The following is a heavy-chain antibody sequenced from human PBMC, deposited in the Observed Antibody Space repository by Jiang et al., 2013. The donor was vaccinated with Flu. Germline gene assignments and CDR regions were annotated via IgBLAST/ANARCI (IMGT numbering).Heavy chain of an antibody. CDR1: GFVFKNAW. D-gene: IGHD4-17*01. Sequence: ATSGFVFKNAWMSWVRQAPGKRPEYIGRIKSREDGGAPEYASVVKGRFTISRDDWRAAVYLHMSSLETEDSAVYYCTKFGDYAYLFESWGQGTLVLVSS. J-gene: IGHJ4*02. CDR3: TKFGDYAYLFES. CDR2: IKSREDGGAP. V-gene: IGHV3-15*01.